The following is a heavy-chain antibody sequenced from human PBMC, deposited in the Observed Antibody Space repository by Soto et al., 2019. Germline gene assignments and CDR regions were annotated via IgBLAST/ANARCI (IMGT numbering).Heavy chain of an antibody. CDR2: ISGSGGST. D-gene: IGHD4-17*01. Sequence: PGGSLRLSCSASGFTFCSYAMSWVRQAPGEGGGGGSAISGSGGSTYYADSVKGRSTISRDNSKNTLYLQMNSLRAEDTAVYYCAKDGGTTTPWVNWFDPWGQGTLVTVSS. CDR3: AKDGGTTTPWVNWFDP. J-gene: IGHJ5*02. V-gene: IGHV3-23*01. CDR1: GFTFCSYA.